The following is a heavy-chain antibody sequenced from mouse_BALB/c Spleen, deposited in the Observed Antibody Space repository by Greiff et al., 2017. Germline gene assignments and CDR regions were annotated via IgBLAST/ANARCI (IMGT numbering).Heavy chain of an antibody. CDR1: GFTFSSYY. V-gene: IGHV5-6-2*01. D-gene: IGHD3-1*01. Sequence: EVKVVESGGGLVKLGGSLKLSCAASGFTFSSYYMSWVRQTPEKRLELVAAINSNGGSTYYPDTVKGRFTISRDNAKNTLYLQMSSLKSEDTALYYCARQAGPYFDYWGQGTTLTVSS. CDR2: INSNGGST. CDR3: ARQAGPYFDY. J-gene: IGHJ2*01.